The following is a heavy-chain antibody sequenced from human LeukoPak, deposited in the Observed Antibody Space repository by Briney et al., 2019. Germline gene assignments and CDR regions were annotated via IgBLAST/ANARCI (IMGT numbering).Heavy chain of an antibody. CDR2: INHSGST. D-gene: IGHD3-16*02. CDR3: ARRVTFGGVIVVFDY. CDR1: GGSISSYY. V-gene: IGHV4-34*01. Sequence: SETLSLTCTVSGGSISSYYWSWIRQPPGKGLEWIGEINHSGSTNYNPSLKSRVTISVDTSKNQSSLKLSSVTAADTAVYYCARRVTFGGVIVVFDYWGQGTLVTISS. J-gene: IGHJ4*02.